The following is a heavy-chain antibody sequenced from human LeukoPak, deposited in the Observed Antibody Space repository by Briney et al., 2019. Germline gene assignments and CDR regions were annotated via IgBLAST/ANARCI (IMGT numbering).Heavy chain of an antibody. Sequence: PGGSLRLSCSVSGFTFSKHHMNWVRQAPGKGLEWISYINSGSSLIYYADSVKGRFTISRGNAKNSLYLQMSSLRADDSAVYYCARAWDGYSYGYYYWGQGTLVTVSS. CDR1: GFTFSKHH. V-gene: IGHV3-48*01. J-gene: IGHJ4*02. CDR2: INSGSSLI. CDR3: ARAWDGYSYGYYY. D-gene: IGHD5-18*01.